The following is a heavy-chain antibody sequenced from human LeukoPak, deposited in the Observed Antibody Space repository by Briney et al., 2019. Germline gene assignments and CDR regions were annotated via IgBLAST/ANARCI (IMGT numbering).Heavy chain of an antibody. CDR2: ISGGGGGT. V-gene: IGHV3-23*01. CDR3: AKDLRGYGILTGYYRTDMGVNFDY. D-gene: IGHD3-9*01. J-gene: IGHJ4*02. CDR1: GFTFSSYA. Sequence: PGGSLRLSCAASGFTFSSYAMSWVRQAPGKGLEWVSAISGGGGGTFYADSVKGRFTISRDDSKNTLYLQMNSLRAEDTAVYYCAKDLRGYGILTGYYRTDMGVNFDYWGQGTLVTVSS.